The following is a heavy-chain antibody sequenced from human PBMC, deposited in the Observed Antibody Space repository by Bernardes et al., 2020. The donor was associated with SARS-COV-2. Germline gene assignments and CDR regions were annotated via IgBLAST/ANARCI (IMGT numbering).Heavy chain of an antibody. CDR3: AKDDDRPLFGAPGFDS. CDR1: GFTFTKYD. D-gene: IGHD3-3*01. J-gene: IGHJ4*02. Sequence: GGSLRLSCAASGFTFTKYDMSWVRQAPGKGLEWVSGISGSGNTTYYADSVKGRFTISRYNSKNTLFLQMDSLRAEDTAVYYCAKDDDRPLFGAPGFDSWGQGTLVTVSS. CDR2: ISGSGNTT. V-gene: IGHV3-23*01.